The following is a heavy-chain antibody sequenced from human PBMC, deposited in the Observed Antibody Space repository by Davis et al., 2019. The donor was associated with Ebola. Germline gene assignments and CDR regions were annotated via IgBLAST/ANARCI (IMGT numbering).Heavy chain of an antibody. CDR3: ARDAFSLSRYDTEDH. J-gene: IGHJ4*02. D-gene: IGHD3-9*01. CDR2: ISGSATST. V-gene: IGHV3-48*03. Sequence: GESLEISCAASGFTFYRYEMNWVRQAPGKGLEWVSYISGSATSTFYADSVKGRFTLSRDNARDSLYLQMDSLRVEDTAIYYCARDAFSLSRYDTEDHWGQGTLVTVSS. CDR1: GFTFYRYE.